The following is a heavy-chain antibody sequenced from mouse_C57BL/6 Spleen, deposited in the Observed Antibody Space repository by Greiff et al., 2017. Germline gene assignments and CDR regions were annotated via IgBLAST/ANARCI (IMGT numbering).Heavy chain of an antibody. CDR2: INYDGSST. CDR3: ARALTGTLYFDY. V-gene: IGHV5-16*01. CDR1: GFTFSDYY. D-gene: IGHD4-1*01. J-gene: IGHJ2*01. Sequence: EVKVVESEGGLVQPGSSMKLSCTASGFTFSDYYMAWVRQVPEKGLEWVANINYDGSSTYYLDSLKSRFIISRDNAKNILYLQMSSLKSEDTATYYCARALTGTLYFDYWGQGTTLTVSS.